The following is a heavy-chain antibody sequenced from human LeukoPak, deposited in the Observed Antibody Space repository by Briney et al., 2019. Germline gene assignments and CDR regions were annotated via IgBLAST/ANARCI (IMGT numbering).Heavy chain of an antibody. CDR1: GDSVSNYY. Sequence: PSETLSLTRTVSGDSVSNYYWSWIRQPPGKRLEWIGYIYYSESATYNPSLKSRVTISLDTSKNQFFLKLSSVTAADTAVYYCARKRSFDLWGQGTLVTVSS. D-gene: IGHD3-9*01. J-gene: IGHJ4*02. V-gene: IGHV4-59*02. CDR2: IYYSESA. CDR3: ARKRSFDL.